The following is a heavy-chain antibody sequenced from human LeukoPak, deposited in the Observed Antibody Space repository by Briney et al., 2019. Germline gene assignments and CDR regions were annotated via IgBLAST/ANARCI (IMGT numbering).Heavy chain of an antibody. CDR1: GFTFSSYE. D-gene: IGHD1-26*01. Sequence: TGGSLRLSCAASGFTFSSYEMNWVRQAPGKGLEWVSYISSSGSTIYYADSVKGRFTISRDNAKNSLYLQMNSLRAEDTAVYYCARDPRSGSYPDWFDPWGQGTLVTVSS. J-gene: IGHJ5*02. V-gene: IGHV3-48*03. CDR3: ARDPRSGSYPDWFDP. CDR2: ISSSGSTI.